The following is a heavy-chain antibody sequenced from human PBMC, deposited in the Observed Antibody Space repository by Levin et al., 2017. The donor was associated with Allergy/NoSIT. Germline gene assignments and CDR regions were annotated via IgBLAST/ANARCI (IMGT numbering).Heavy chain of an antibody. CDR2: INHSGST. V-gene: IGHV4-34*01. J-gene: IGHJ6*03. D-gene: IGHD2-15*01. CDR3: ARGVEVDYYYMDV. Sequence: SETLSLTCAVYGGSFSGYYWSWIRQPPGKGLEWIGEINHSGSTNYNPSLKSRVTISVDTSKNQFSLKLSSVTAADTAVYYCARGVEVDYYYMDVWGKGTTVTVSS. CDR1: GGSFSGYY.